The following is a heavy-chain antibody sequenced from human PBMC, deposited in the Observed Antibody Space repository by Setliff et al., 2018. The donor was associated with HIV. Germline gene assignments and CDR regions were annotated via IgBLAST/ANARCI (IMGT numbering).Heavy chain of an antibody. CDR2: IYYSGTT. D-gene: IGHD2-21*02. J-gene: IGHJ4*02. V-gene: IGHV4-59*08. CDR1: GGSFSGYY. CDR3: AICGGDCYSLDY. Sequence: PSETLSLTCAVYGGSFSGYYWSWIRQPPGKGLEWIGYIYYSGTTNYNPSLKSRVTISVDTSKNQFSLKLSSVAAADTAVYYCAICGGDCYSLDYWGQGTLVTVSS.